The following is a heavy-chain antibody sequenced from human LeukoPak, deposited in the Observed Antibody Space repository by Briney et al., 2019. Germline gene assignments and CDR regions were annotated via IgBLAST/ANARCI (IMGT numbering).Heavy chain of an antibody. CDR2: ISYDATNK. D-gene: IGHD2/OR15-2a*01. CDR3: AKASSNYFYYFEY. CDR1: GFAFSSSD. J-gene: IGHJ4*02. Sequence: GGSLRLSCAASGFAFSSSDMHWVRQAPGKGLEWVAVISYDATNKYYPDSVKGRFTLSRDNSKNTLYLQTNTLRDEDTAVYYCAKASSNYFYYFEYWGQGTLVTVSS. V-gene: IGHV3-30*18.